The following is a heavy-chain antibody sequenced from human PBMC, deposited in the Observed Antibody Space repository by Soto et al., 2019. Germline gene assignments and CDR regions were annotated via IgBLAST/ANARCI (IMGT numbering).Heavy chain of an antibody. J-gene: IGHJ4*02. CDR1: GFTFSSHW. CDR2: IKQDGSEK. V-gene: IGHV3-7*05. Sequence: GGSLRLSCAASGFTFSSHWMSWVRQAPGKGLEWVANIKQDGSEKYYVDSVKGRFTISRDNAKNSLYLQMNSLRAEDTAVYYCARGLYYFDYWGQGTLVTVSS. CDR3: ARGLYYFDY.